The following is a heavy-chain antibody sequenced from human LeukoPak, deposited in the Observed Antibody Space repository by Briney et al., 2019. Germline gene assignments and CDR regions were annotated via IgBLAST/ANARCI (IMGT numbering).Heavy chain of an antibody. CDR3: ARDQKGRNWHKGGFDP. V-gene: IGHV4-61*02. J-gene: IGHJ5*02. Sequence: PSETLSLTCTVSGGSITSGDYYWSWIRRPAGKALEWIGRIYTTGSTDYNPSLKSRVTISIDTSKNQFFLKMNSLTATDTAIYYCARDQKGRNWHKGGFDPWGQGTLVTVSS. CDR2: IYTTGST. CDR1: GGSITSGDYY. D-gene: IGHD1/OR15-1a*01.